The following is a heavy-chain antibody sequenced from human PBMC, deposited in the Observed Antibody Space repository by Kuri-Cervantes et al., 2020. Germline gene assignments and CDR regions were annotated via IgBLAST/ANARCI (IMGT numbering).Heavy chain of an antibody. V-gene: IGHV5-51*01. Sequence: GESLKISCKTSGYTFTDYWIGWVRQMPGKGLEWMGIIYPGDSDTRYSPSFQGQVTISADKSIRTAYLQWSSLKASDTAMYYCARRSYYYDSSGYYHELFDYWGQGTLVTGLL. CDR1: GYTFTDYW. CDR2: IYPGDSDT. CDR3: ARRSYYYDSSGYYHELFDY. J-gene: IGHJ4*02. D-gene: IGHD3-22*01.